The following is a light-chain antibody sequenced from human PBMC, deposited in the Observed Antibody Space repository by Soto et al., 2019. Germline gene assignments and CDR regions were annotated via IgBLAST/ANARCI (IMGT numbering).Light chain of an antibody. J-gene: IGLJ1*01. Sequence: QSVLTHPPSVSWAPGQRVTISCTGSSSNIGAGYDVHWYQQLPGTAPKLLMYSNSNRPSGVPDRFSGSKSGSSASLAITGLQAEDEADYYCQSYDSSLSSYVFGSGTKVTVL. CDR1: SSNIGAGYD. CDR2: SNS. V-gene: IGLV1-40*01. CDR3: QSYDSSLSSYV.